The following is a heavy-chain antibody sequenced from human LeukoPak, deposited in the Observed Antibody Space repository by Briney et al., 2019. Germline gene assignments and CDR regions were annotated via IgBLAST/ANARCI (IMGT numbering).Heavy chain of an antibody. CDR2: INVNGGAM. V-gene: IGHV3-11*01. Sequence: GGSLRLSCAASGFSFKDYYFSWIRQAPGKGLEWVSFINVNGGAMYYADFVKGRFTISRDNAKSSLYLEMNSLRVEDTAVYYCARGPRILAAGCYYFDYWGQGSLVTVSS. CDR3: ARGPRILAAGCYYFDY. D-gene: IGHD6-13*01. CDR1: GFSFKDYY. J-gene: IGHJ4*02.